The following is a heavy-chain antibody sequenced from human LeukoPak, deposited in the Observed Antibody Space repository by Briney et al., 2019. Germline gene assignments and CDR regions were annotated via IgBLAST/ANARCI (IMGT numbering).Heavy chain of an antibody. J-gene: IGHJ4*02. D-gene: IGHD3-22*01. CDR1: GYTLTELS. CDR2: FDPEDGET. CDR3: ATHGYYDKYIDY. Sequence: ASVKVSCKVSGYTLTELSMHWVRQAPGKGLGWMGGFDPEDGETIYAQKFQGRVTMTEDTSTDTAYMELSSLRSEDTAVYYCATHGYYDKYIDYWGQGTLVTVSS. V-gene: IGHV1-24*01.